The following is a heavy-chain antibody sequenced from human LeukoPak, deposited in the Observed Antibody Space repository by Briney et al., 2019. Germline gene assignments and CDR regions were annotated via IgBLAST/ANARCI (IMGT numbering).Heavy chain of an antibody. CDR2: IYYSGTT. V-gene: IGHV4-39*01. CDR3: ATLHLATSSSVY. J-gene: IGHJ4*02. CDR1: GGSISSSGYY. Sequence: SETLSLTCTVSGGSISSSGYYWGWIRQPPGKGLEWIGSIYYSGTTYSNPSLKSRVTISADTSKNQFSLKLSSVTAADTAVYYCATLHLATSSSVYWGQGTLVTVSS. D-gene: IGHD6-6*01.